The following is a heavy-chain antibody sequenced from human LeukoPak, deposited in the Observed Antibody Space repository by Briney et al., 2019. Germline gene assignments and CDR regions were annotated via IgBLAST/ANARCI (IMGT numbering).Heavy chain of an antibody. V-gene: IGHV6-1*01. D-gene: IGHD6-19*01. CDR2: TYYRSKWYN. CDR1: GDSVSSNSAA. Sequence: SQTLSLTCAISGDSVSSNSAAWDWIRQSPSRGLECLGRTYYRSKWYNDYAVSVRSRITINPDTSKNQSSLQLNSVTPEDTAVYYCSRHKSGWIDYWGQGTLVTVSS. J-gene: IGHJ4*02. CDR3: SRHKSGWIDY.